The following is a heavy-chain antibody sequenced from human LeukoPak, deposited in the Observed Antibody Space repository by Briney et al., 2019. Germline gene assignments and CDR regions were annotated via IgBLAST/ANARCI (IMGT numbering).Heavy chain of an antibody. D-gene: IGHD1-26*01. CDR2: ISPYNGNT. CDR3: ARDGRVGATGRYYYYYMDV. V-gene: IGHV1-18*01. CDR1: GYTFSVYG. Sequence: ASVKVSCKASGYTFSVYGITWVRQAPGQGLEWMGWISPYNGNTSYAQKLQGRVTMTTDTSTSTAYMELKSLRSDDTAVYYCARDGRVGATGRYYYYYMDVWGKGTTVTVSS. J-gene: IGHJ6*03.